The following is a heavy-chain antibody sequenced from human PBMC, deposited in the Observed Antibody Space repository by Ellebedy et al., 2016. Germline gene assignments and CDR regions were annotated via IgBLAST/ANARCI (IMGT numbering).Heavy chain of an antibody. CDR1: GFTFSTYG. Sequence: GESLKISCAASGFTFSTYGMHWVRQAPGKGLEWVAVIWSDGSNKYYADSVKGRFTISRDNSKNTLYLQMNSLRAEDTAVYYCARDACYCGGDCYCYSYGMDVWGQGTTVTVSS. CDR3: ARDACYCGGDCYCYSYGMDV. V-gene: IGHV3-33*01. D-gene: IGHD2-21*01. J-gene: IGHJ6*02. CDR2: IWSDGSNK.